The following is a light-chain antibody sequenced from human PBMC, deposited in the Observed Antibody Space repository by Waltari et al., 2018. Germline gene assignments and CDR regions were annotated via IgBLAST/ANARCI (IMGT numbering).Light chain of an antibody. Sequence: IVVTQSPGPRSLSNGERATTSCRASQSISKYLAWYQQKPGQAPRLLIYQASSRSAGIPDRFSGSGSGTDLSLSIIRREPEDFAVYYCQNYESLPVTFVQWTKVEIK. CDR1: QSISKY. CDR2: QAS. CDR3: QNYESLPVT. J-gene: IGKJ1*01. V-gene: IGKV3-20*01.